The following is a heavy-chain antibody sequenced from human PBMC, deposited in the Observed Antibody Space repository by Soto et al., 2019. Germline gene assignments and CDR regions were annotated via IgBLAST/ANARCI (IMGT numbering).Heavy chain of an antibody. J-gene: IGHJ6*02. V-gene: IGHV1-69*01. CDR1: GGTFSNDA. Sequence: EQLVQAGAEVKKPGSSVRISCRAAGGTFSNDAVSWVRQAPGQGLQWMGGIIPIFGKTHYAQKFQGRVTITADESTATAYMELRRVTAADTAVYYCATGRRTGNYGMDVWGQGTAVTVSS. D-gene: IGHD3-10*01. CDR2: IIPIFGKT. CDR3: ATGRRTGNYGMDV.